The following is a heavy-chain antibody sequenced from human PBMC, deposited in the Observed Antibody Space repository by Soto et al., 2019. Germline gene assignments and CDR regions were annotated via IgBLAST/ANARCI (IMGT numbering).Heavy chain of an antibody. V-gene: IGHV1-69*13. CDR1: GGTFSSYA. CDR2: IIPIFGTA. D-gene: IGHD3-9*01. Sequence: ASVKVSCKASGGTFSSYAISWVRQAPGQGLEWMGGIIPIFGTANYAQKFQGRVTITADESTSTAYMELSSLRSEDTAVYYCARDDYDILTGFEYYYYYGMDVWGQGTTVTVSS. CDR3: ARDDYDILTGFEYYYYYGMDV. J-gene: IGHJ6*02.